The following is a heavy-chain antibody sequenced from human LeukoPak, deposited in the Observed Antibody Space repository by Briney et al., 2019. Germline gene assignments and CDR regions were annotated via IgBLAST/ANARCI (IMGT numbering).Heavy chain of an antibody. J-gene: IGHJ4*02. D-gene: IGHD2-15*01. CDR1: GDSITNYF. V-gene: IGHV4-59*01. CDR2: IYYTGNT. CDR3: ARGRVAYSAYYFDY. Sequence: SETLSLTCTVPGDSITNYFWSWIRQPPGKELEWVGYIYYTGNTNYKPSLKSRVTISVDTSTNQFSLTLRSVTAADTAVYYCARGRVAYSAYYFDYWGRGTLVTVSS.